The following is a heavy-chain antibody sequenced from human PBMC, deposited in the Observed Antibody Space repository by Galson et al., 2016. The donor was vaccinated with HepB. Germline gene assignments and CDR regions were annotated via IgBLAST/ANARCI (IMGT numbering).Heavy chain of an antibody. J-gene: IGHJ6*02. CDR3: ARARHGDYRWYYYYGMDV. Sequence: SVKVSCKASGYTFTSNYMHWVRQAPGQGLEWMGIINPRGGTASYAQKFQGRVTMTRDTSTSTVYMELSSLTSEDAAVYYCARARHGDYRWYYYYGMDVWGQGTTVTVSS. CDR2: INPRGGTA. D-gene: IGHD4-11*01. V-gene: IGHV1-46*01. CDR1: GYTFTSNY.